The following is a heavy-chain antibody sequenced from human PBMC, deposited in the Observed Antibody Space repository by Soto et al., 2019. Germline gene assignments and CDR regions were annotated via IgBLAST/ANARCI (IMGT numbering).Heavy chain of an antibody. Sequence: QAQLVQSGAEVKKPGASVKVSCRASGYTFTSYGYAWVRQAPGQGLEWMGWISAYNGDTNYAQKFLARVTRTTDTSTTTVYMELRKLGSDDTAIYYCARSGAYCTSITCLFDAFWGLGTLVTVSS. V-gene: IGHV1-18*01. CDR2: ISAYNGDT. CDR3: ARSGAYCTSITCLFDAF. D-gene: IGHD1-26*01. CDR1: GYTFTSYG. J-gene: IGHJ4*02.